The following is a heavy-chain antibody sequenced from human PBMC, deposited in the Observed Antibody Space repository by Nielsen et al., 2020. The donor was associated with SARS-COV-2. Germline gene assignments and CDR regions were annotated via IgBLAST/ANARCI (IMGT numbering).Heavy chain of an antibody. CDR3: ARGYLTSWRYFDY. Sequence: SETLSLTCAVSGVSISDDNWWSWVRQPPGKGLEWVGDVYHDGRTHYNPSLKTRVTILVDKSKNQFSLRLTSVTVADTAVYYCARGYLTSWRYFDYWGQGTLVTVSS. V-gene: IGHV4-4*02. CDR2: VYHDGRT. D-gene: IGHD2-15*01. CDR1: GVSISDDNW. J-gene: IGHJ4*02.